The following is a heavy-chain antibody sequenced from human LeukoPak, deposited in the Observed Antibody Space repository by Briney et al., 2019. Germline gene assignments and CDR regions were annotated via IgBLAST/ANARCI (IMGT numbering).Heavy chain of an antibody. J-gene: IGHJ4*02. CDR2: IWYDGSNK. Sequence: GGSLRLSCAASGFMFSSSGMHWVRQAPGKGLEWVAVIWYDGSNKYAAVTVRVRITSARDNSKISLYLQMNSLRDEDTSVYYCARDGGTSHFDYWGQGTLVSVSS. V-gene: IGHV3-33*01. CDR1: GFMFSSSG. CDR3: ARDGGTSHFDY. D-gene: IGHD4-23*01.